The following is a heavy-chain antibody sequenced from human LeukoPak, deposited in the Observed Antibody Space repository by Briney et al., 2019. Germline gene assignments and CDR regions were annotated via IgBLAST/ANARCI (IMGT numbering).Heavy chain of an antibody. J-gene: IGHJ4*02. Sequence: SETLSLTCTVSGGSISSYYWSWIRQPPGKGLEWIGYIYYSGSTNYNPSLKSRATISVDTSKNQFSLKLSSVTAADTAVYYCARRARATGTTAPVDYWGQGTLVTVSS. CDR3: ARRARATGTTAPVDY. V-gene: IGHV4-59*08. D-gene: IGHD1-1*01. CDR2: IYYSGST. CDR1: GGSISSYY.